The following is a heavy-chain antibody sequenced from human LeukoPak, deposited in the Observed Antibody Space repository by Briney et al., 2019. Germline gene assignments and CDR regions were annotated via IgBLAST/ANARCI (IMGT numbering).Heavy chain of an antibody. CDR1: GGSISSGSYY. CDR3: ARGSYSSGWSPGYYFDY. Sequence: PSQTLSLTCTVSGGSISSGSYYWSWIRPAAGKGLEWIGRIYTSGSTNYNPSLKSRVTISVDTSKNQFSLKLSSVTAADTAVYYCARGSYSSGWSPGYYFDYWGQGTLVTVSS. CDR2: IYTSGST. D-gene: IGHD6-19*01. J-gene: IGHJ4*02. V-gene: IGHV4-61*02.